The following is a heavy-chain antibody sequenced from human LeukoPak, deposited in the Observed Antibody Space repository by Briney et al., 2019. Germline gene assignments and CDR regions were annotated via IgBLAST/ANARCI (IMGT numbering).Heavy chain of an antibody. CDR2: ISSSGSTI. CDR1: GFTFSSYE. V-gene: IGHV3-48*03. CDR3: AKERVDWRYFDY. D-gene: IGHD3-9*01. Sequence: HTGGSLRLSCAASGFTFSSYEMNWVRQAPGKGLEWVSYISSSGSTIYYADSVKGRFTISRDNSKNTLYLQMNSLRAEDTAVYYCAKERVDWRYFDYWGQGTLVTVSS. J-gene: IGHJ4*02.